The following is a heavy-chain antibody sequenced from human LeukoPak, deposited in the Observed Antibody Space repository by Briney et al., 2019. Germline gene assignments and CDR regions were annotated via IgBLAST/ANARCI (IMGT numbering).Heavy chain of an antibody. D-gene: IGHD6-13*01. V-gene: IGHV4-59*01. J-gene: IGHJ6*02. CDR1: CVSISSYY. CDR3: ARGIAAAHHFYYYYGMDV. CDR2: MSYSGTN. Sequence: SETLSLTCTVSCVSISSYYLSWIRQPPGKGREGMGDMSYSGTNNYNPSLKSRVTISVDTYKNQFSLKLSSVTAAATAVYSCARGIAAAHHFYYYYGMDVWGQGTTVTVSS.